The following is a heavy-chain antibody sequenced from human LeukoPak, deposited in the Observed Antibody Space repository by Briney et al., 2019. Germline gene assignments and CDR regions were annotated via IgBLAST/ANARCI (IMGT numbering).Heavy chain of an antibody. V-gene: IGHV5-51*01. CDR1: GYSFTSYW. Sequence: GESLRISCKGSGYSFTSYWIGWVRQMPGKGLEWMGIIYPGDSDTRYSPSFQGQATISADKSISTAYLQRSSLKASDTAMYYCARTGYSSGWYGDWFDPWGQGTLVTVSS. CDR3: ARTGYSSGWYGDWFDP. J-gene: IGHJ5*02. D-gene: IGHD6-19*01. CDR2: IYPGDSDT.